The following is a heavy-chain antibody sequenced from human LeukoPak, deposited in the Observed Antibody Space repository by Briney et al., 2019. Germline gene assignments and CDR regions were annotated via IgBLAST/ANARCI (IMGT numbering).Heavy chain of an antibody. Sequence: PGGSLRLSCAASGFTFSSYSMNWVRQAPGKGLEWVSSISSSSSYIYYADSVKGRFTISRDNAKNSLYLQMNSLRAEDSAVYYCARDSGTNWFDPWGQGTLVTVSS. V-gene: IGHV3-21*01. D-gene: IGHD1-14*01. CDR2: ISSSSSYI. J-gene: IGHJ5*02. CDR1: GFTFSSYS. CDR3: ARDSGTNWFDP.